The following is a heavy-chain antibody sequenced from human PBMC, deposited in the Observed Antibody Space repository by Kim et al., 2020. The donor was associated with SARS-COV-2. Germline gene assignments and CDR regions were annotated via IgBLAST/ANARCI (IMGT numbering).Heavy chain of an antibody. CDR2: ISSSSSYI. CDR1: GFTFSSYS. J-gene: IGHJ4*02. CDR3: ARDPKASGWYAGFGDY. Sequence: GGSLRLSCAASGFTFSSYSMNWVRQAPGKGLEWVSSISSSSSYIYYADSVKGRFTISRDNAKNSLYLQMNSLRAEDTAVYYCARDPKASGWYAGFGDYWGQGTLVTVSS. D-gene: IGHD6-19*01. V-gene: IGHV3-21*01.